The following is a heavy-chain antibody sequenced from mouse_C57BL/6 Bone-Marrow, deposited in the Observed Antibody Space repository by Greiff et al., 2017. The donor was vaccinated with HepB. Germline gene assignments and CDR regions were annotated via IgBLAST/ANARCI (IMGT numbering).Heavy chain of an antibody. CDR3: ARALGRGIAY. Sequence: EVQVVESGGGLVKPGGSLKLSCAASGFTFSSYAMSWVRQTPEKRLEWVATISDGGSYTYYPDNVKGRFTISRDKAKNNLYLQMGHLKSEDTAMYYCARALGRGIAYWGQGTLVTVSA. CDR1: GFTFSSYA. J-gene: IGHJ3*01. V-gene: IGHV5-4*01. D-gene: IGHD4-1*01. CDR2: ISDGGSYT.